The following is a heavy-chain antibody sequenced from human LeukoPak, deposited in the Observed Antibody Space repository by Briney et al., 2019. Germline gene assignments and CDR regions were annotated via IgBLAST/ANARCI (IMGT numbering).Heavy chain of an antibody. J-gene: IGHJ4*02. Sequence: GGSLRLSCTASGFTFSGYSMNWVRQAPGKGLEWVSSITGSSKSIYYADSVKGRFTISRDNAKNSLDLQMNSLRAEDTAVYYCARDLWLQLRGDYWGQGTLVTVSS. V-gene: IGHV3-21*01. CDR2: ITGSSKSI. CDR1: GFTFSGYS. D-gene: IGHD5-24*01. CDR3: ARDLWLQLRGDY.